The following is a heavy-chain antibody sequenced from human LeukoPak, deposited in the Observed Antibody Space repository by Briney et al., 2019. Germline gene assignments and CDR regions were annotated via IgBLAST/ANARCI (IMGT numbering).Heavy chain of an antibody. Sequence: PSETLSLTCSVSGGSVTSYYWSWIRQPPGKGLEWIGHIHYSGSNNYNPSLKSRVTMFVDKSKNQISLRLSSVTAADTAVYYCARHGTVSSGSYFDYWGQGTQVILS. CDR3: ARHGTVSSGSYFDY. CDR2: IHYSGSN. CDR1: GGSVTSYY. D-gene: IGHD1-26*01. J-gene: IGHJ4*02. V-gene: IGHV4-59*08.